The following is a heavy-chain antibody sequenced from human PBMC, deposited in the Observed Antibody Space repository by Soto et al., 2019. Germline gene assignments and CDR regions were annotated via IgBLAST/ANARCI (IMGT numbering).Heavy chain of an antibody. CDR1: GFTFSSYG. D-gene: IGHD3-10*01. Sequence: QVQLVESGGGVVQPGRSLRLSCAASGFTFSSYGMHWVRQAPGKGLEWVAVIWYDGSNKYYADSVKGRFTISRDNSKNTLYLQMNSLRAEDTAVYYCAGDDGSGSEDYWGQGTLVTVSS. V-gene: IGHV3-33*01. CDR2: IWYDGSNK. CDR3: AGDDGSGSEDY. J-gene: IGHJ4*02.